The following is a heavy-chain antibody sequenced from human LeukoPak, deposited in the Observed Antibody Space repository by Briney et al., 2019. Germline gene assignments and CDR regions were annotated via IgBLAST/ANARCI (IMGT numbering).Heavy chain of an antibody. J-gene: IGHJ6*02. V-gene: IGHV3-11*01. CDR2: ISSSGSTI. D-gene: IGHD3-16*01. CDR3: ASLGGSTVSYYYGMDV. CDR1: GFTFSDYY. Sequence: GGSLRLSCAASGFTFSDYYMSWIRQAPGKGLEWVSYISSSGSTIYYADSVKGRFTISRDNAKNSLYLQMNSLRAEDTAVYYCASLGGSTVSYYYGMDVWGQGTTVTVSS.